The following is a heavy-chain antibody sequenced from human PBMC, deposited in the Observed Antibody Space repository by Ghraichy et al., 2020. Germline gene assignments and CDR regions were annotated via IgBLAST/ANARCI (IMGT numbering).Heavy chain of an antibody. CDR3: ARDSSVGDGRNPCFDF. Sequence: SETLSLTCAISGDSFSSNSGAWNWIRQSPSRGLEWLGRTYYRSKWYNDYALSVKSRITINPDTSKNQFSLQLNSVTLEDTAVYYCARDSSVGDGRNPCFDFWGQGTLVTVSS. D-gene: IGHD5-24*01. CDR1: GDSFSSNSGA. V-gene: IGHV6-1*01. CDR2: TYYRSKWYN. J-gene: IGHJ4*02.